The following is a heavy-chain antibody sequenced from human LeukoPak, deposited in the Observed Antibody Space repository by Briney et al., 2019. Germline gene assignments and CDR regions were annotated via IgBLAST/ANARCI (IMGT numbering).Heavy chain of an antibody. D-gene: IGHD1-26*01. V-gene: IGHV5-51*01. CDR3: ARGIVGATRISSLDY. Sequence: PGESLKISCKGSGYSFTTYWIGWVRQMPGKGLEWMGIIYPGDSDTRYSPSFQGQVTIAVDKSITTAYLQWSSLKASDTAIYYCARGIVGATRISSLDYWAQGTLVSVSS. J-gene: IGHJ4*02. CDR1: GYSFTTYW. CDR2: IYPGDSDT.